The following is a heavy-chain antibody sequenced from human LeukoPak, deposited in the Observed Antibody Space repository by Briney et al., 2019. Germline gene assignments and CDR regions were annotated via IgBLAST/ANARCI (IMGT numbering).Heavy chain of an antibody. CDR1: GFTFSSYA. J-gene: IGHJ4*02. V-gene: IGHV3-23*01. CDR2: ISATGGTT. Sequence: GGSLRLSCAASGFTFSSYAMSWVRQGPGKGLEWVSGISATGGTTYYADSVKGRFTISRDNSKNTVYLQMNSLRAEDTAVYYCAKDPQWLVTYYFDYWGQGTLVTVSS. CDR3: AKDPQWLVTYYFDY. D-gene: IGHD6-19*01.